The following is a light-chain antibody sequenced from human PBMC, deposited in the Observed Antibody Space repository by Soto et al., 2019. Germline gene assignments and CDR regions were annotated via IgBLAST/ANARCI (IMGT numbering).Light chain of an antibody. V-gene: IGLV1-40*01. CDR1: SSNIGAGYN. CDR2: GNS. CDR3: QSYDSSLRVYV. Sequence: QAVVTQPPSVSGAPGQRVTISCTGSSSNIGAGYNVYWYQQLPGAAPKLLIYGNSNRPSGVPDRFSGSKSGTSASLAITGRQAEDEADYYCQSYDSSLRVYVFGTGTKLTVL. J-gene: IGLJ1*01.